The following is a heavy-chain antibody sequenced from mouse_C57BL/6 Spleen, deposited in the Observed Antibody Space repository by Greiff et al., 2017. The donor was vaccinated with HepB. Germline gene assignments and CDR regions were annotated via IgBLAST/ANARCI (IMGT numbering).Heavy chain of an antibody. CDR1: GYAFSSSW. CDR3: ARELGRRFDY. J-gene: IGHJ2*01. V-gene: IGHV1-82*01. D-gene: IGHD4-1*01. Sequence: QVQLKQSGPELVKPGASVKISCKASGYAFSSSWMNWVKQRPGKGLEWIGRIYPGDGDTNYNGKFKGKATLTADKSSSTAYMQLSSLTSEDSAVYFCARELGRRFDYWGQGTTLTVSS. CDR2: IYPGDGDT.